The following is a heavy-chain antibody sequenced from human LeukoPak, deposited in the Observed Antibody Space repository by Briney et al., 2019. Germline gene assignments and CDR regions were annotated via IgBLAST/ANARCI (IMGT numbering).Heavy chain of an antibody. CDR3: ARDRPFGAYTYFDY. CDR2: IYYSGST. J-gene: IGHJ4*02. CDR1: GGSISSYY. V-gene: IGHV4-59*01. Sequence: SETLSLTCTVSGGSISSYYWSWIRQPPGKGLEWIGYIYYSGSTNYNPSLKSRVTISVDTSKNQFSLKLSSVTAADTAVYYCARDRPFGAYTYFDYWGQGTLVTVSS. D-gene: IGHD3-10*01.